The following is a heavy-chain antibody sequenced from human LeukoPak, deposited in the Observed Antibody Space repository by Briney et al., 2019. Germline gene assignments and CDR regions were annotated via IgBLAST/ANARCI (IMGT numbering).Heavy chain of an antibody. J-gene: IGHJ5*02. CDR2: IYHSGST. Sequence: PSQTLSLTCTVSGGSISSGGYYWSWIRQPLGRGLEWIGYIYHSGSTYYNPSLKSRVTISIDRSKNQFSLKLSSVTAADTAVYYCASLLFGVDTNWFDPWGQGTLVTVSS. CDR3: ASLLFGVDTNWFDP. V-gene: IGHV4-30-2*01. D-gene: IGHD3-3*01. CDR1: GGSISSGGYY.